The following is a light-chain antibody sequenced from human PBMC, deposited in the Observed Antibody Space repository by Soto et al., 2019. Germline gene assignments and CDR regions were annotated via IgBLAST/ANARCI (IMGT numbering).Light chain of an antibody. J-gene: IGLJ1*01. CDR1: SSDVGDYRF. V-gene: IGLV2-14*01. Sequence: QSALTQPASVSGSPGQSLTISCTGISSDVGDYRFVSWYQQYPGKAPKLIIYEVNNRPSGVSDRFSGSKSGSTASLTISGLQAEDEADYYCASYTTTSSLGVFGTGTKVTVL. CDR3: ASYTTTSSLGV. CDR2: EVN.